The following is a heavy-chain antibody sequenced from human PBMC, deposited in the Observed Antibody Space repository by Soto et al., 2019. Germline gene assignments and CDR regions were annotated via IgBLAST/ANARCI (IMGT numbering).Heavy chain of an antibody. CDR1: GFTLSDYA. Sequence: PGGSLRLSCAASGFTLSDYAMSWVRQAPGKGLEWVSVISGSGGSTYYADSVKGRFTISRDNSKNTLYLQMNSLRAEDTAVYYCAKGRGYSGYEFDYWGQGTLVTVSS. V-gene: IGHV3-23*01. CDR3: AKGRGYSGYEFDY. D-gene: IGHD5-12*01. J-gene: IGHJ4*02. CDR2: ISGSGGST.